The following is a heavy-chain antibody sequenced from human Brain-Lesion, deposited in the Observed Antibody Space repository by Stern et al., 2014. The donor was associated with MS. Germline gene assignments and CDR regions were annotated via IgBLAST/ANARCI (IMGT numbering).Heavy chain of an antibody. Sequence: QVQLVESGAEVKKPGASVKVSCTTSGYIFTGYYIHWVRQAPGRGLEWMAWINPNPGGKQYAQKFHGRVTMSRDTSISTAYVELSSLTSDDTAVYYCARDQRGITIFGVVTDYYYLGMDVWGQGTTVTVSS. V-gene: IGHV1-2*02. CDR1: GYIFTGYY. D-gene: IGHD3-3*01. CDR3: ARDQRGITIFGVVTDYYYLGMDV. J-gene: IGHJ6*02. CDR2: INPNPGGK.